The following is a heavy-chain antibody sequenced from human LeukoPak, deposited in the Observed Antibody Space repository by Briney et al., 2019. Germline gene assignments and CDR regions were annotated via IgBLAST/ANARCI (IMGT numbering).Heavy chain of an antibody. V-gene: IGHV4-59*01. CDR2: IYYSGST. CDR3: ARGIRGYSGYSD. CDR1: GGSISSYY. J-gene: IGHJ4*02. Sequence: PSETLSLTCTVSGGSISSYYWSWIRQPPGKGLEWIGYIYYSGSTNYNPSLKSRVTISVDTSKNQFSLKLSSVTAADTAVYYCARGIRGYSGYSDWGQGTLVTVSS. D-gene: IGHD5-12*01.